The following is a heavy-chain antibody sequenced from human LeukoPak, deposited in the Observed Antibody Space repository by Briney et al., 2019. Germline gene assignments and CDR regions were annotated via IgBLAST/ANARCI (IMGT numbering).Heavy chain of an antibody. CDR2: IIPIFGTA. Sequence: SVKVSCKASGGTFSSYTISWVRQAPGQGLEWMGGIIPIFGTANYAQKFQGRVTITADESTSTAYMELSSLRSEDTAVYYCARDGYSYGWRPPYDAFDIWGQGTMVTVSS. D-gene: IGHD5-18*01. V-gene: IGHV1-69*01. J-gene: IGHJ3*02. CDR3: ARDGYSYGWRPPYDAFDI. CDR1: GGTFSSYT.